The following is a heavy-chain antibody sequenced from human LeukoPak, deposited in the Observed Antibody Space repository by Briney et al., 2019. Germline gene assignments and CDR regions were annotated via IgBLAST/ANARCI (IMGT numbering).Heavy chain of an antibody. CDR1: GGTFSSYA. V-gene: IGHV1-69*13. D-gene: IGHD3-10*01. J-gene: IGHJ4*02. CDR2: IIPIFGKA. CDR3: ARGGVTMVRGVIIKIRHFDY. Sequence: ASVKVSCKASGGTFSSYAISWVRQAPGQGLAWMGGIIPIFGKANYVQKFQGRVTITADESTSTAYMELSSLRSEDTAVYYCARGGVTMVRGVIIKIRHFDYWGQGTLVTVSS.